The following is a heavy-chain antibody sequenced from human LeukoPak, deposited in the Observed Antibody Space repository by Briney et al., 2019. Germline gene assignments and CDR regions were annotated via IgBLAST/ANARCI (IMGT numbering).Heavy chain of an antibody. CDR1: GYTLTGYY. V-gene: IGHV1-2*06. J-gene: IGHJ4*02. CDR2: INPNNGDT. D-gene: IGHD3-22*01. Sequence: GASVKVSCKVSGYTLTGYYMHWVRQAPGQGLEWMGRINPNNGDTKYAQKFQGRVTMTRDTSINTAYMELSSLGSDDTAVYYCARSFYDTSGYYLDSWGQGTLVAVSS. CDR3: ARSFYDTSGYYLDS.